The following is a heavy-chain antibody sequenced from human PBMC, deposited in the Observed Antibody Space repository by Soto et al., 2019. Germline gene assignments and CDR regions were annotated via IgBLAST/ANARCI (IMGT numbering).Heavy chain of an antibody. D-gene: IGHD2-21*02. J-gene: IGHJ4*02. Sequence: GGSLRLSCAASGFTFRSYAMNWVRQAPGRGLEWVSAISGNGASIYYAGSVKGRFAISRDNSKNTLYLQMNSLRAEDSAVYYCAKDSDSNFDYWGQGTLVTVSS. CDR3: AKDSDSNFDY. CDR1: GFTFRSYA. CDR2: ISGNGASI. V-gene: IGHV3-23*01.